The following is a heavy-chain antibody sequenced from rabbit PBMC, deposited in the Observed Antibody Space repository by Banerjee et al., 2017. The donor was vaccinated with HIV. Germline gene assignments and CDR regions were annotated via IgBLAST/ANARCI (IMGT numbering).Heavy chain of an antibody. D-gene: IGHD6-1*01. Sequence: QSLEESGGDLVKPGASLTLTCTASGFSFNSSYWMCWVRQAPGKGLEWIACIFTGSSGNSYSASWAKGRYTISKASSTTMTLQMSSLTAADTATYFCARARHVSTSDYGYVGYAQFNLWGQGTLVTVS. CDR3: ARARHVSTSDYGYVGYAQFNL. V-gene: IGHV1S40*01. CDR1: GFSFNSSYW. CDR2: IFTGSSGNS. J-gene: IGHJ4*01.